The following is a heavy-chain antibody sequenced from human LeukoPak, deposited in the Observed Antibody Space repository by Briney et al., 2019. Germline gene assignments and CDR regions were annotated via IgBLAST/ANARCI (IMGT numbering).Heavy chain of an antibody. CDR1: GFTFSSYS. V-gene: IGHV3-21*01. J-gene: IGHJ4*02. CDR2: ISSSSSYI. CDR3: ARAGTLTGYYRYYFDY. D-gene: IGHD3-9*01. Sequence: PGGSLRLSCAASGFTFSSYSMNWVRQAPGKGLEWVSSISSSSSYIYYADSVKGRFTISRDNAKNSLYLQMNSLRAEDTAVYYCARAGTLTGYYRYYFDYWGQGTLVTVSS.